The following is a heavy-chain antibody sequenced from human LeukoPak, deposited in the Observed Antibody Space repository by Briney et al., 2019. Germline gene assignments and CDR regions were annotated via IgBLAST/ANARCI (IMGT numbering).Heavy chain of an antibody. V-gene: IGHV3-7*01. J-gene: IGHJ4*02. CDR2: IKQDGSEK. Sequence: GGSLRLSCAASGFTFSSYWMSWVRQAPGKGLEWVANIKQDGSEKYYVDSVKGRFTISRDNAKNSLYLQMNSLRAEDTAVYYCARVYDGGWWGYYFDYWGQGTLVTVSS. CDR3: ARVYDGGWWGYYFDY. D-gene: IGHD6-19*01. CDR1: GFTFSSYW.